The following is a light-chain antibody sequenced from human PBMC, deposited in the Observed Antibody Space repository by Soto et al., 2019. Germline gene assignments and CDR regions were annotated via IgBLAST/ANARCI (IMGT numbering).Light chain of an antibody. V-gene: IGKV1D-12*01. CDR3: QQAYSFPIT. CDR1: QDIAGY. Sequence: DIPLTHCPSSVSASDGDRFTSTCRASQDIAGYLAWYQHKPGRTPELLIHGASRLQSGVPARFSGSGSGTDFTLSINSLQPEDFATYYCQQAYSFPITFGQGTRLEIK. J-gene: IGKJ5*01. CDR2: GAS.